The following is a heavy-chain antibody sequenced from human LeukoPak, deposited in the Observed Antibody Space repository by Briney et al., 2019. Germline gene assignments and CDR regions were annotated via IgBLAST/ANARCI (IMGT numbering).Heavy chain of an antibody. J-gene: IGHJ2*01. CDR2: IYYSGST. CDR3: ARRENYGDYWYFDL. CDR1: GGSISSYY. V-gene: IGHV4-59*12. Sequence: PSETLSLTCTVSGGSISSYYWSWIRQPPGKGLEWIGYIYYSGSTNYNPSLKSRVTISVDTSKNQFSLKLSSVTAADTAVYYCARRENYGDYWYFDLWGRGTLVTVSS. D-gene: IGHD4-17*01.